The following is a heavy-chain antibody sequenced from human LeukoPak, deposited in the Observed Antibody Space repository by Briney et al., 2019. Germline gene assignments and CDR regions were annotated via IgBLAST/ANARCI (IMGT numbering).Heavy chain of an antibody. CDR3: AVSLTTGGYYGMDV. CDR1: GHTLTELS. V-gene: IGHV1-24*01. CDR2: FDPEDGET. J-gene: IGHJ6*02. Sequence: ASVKVSFKVSGHTLTELSLHWVRQAPGKGPEWMGRFDPEDGETIYARKFQGRVTMTEDTSTDTAYMELSSLRSEDTAVYFCAVSLTTGGYYGMDVWGQGTTVTVSS. D-gene: IGHD1-1*01.